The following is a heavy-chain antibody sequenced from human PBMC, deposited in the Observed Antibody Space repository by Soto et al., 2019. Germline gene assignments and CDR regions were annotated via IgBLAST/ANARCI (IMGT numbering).Heavy chain of an antibody. Sequence: QVQLVQSGAEVKKPGSSVKVSCKASGGTFSSYAISWVRQAPGQGLEWMGGIIPIFGTANYAQKFQGRVTIXXDXSXTTAYMELSSLRSEDTAVYYCARDRSDASGSLYFDYWGQGTLVTVSS. CDR2: IIPIFGTA. D-gene: IGHD3-22*01. CDR3: ARDRSDASGSLYFDY. J-gene: IGHJ4*02. CDR1: GGTFSSYA. V-gene: IGHV1-69*12.